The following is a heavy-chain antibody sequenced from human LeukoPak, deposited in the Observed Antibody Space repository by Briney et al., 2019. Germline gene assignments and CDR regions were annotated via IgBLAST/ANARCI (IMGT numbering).Heavy chain of an antibody. D-gene: IGHD6-13*01. J-gene: IGHJ4*02. CDR3: AREKPHSSTWHTRFDY. CDR2: IYYSGST. Sequence: SETLSLTCTVSGGSINNYYWSWIRQPPGRGLEWIGYIYYSGSTNYNPSLKSRVTISVDTSKNQFSLNLNSVTAADTAVYYCAREKPHSSTWHTRFDYWGQGMLVTVSS. CDR1: GGSINNYY. V-gene: IGHV4-59*01.